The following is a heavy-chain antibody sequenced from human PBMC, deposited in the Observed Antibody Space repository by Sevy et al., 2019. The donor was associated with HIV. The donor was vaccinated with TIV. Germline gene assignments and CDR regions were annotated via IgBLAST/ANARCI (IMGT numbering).Heavy chain of an antibody. V-gene: IGHV4-38-2*02. CDR1: GYSISSGYY. CDR2: IYQSGST. Sequence: SETLSLTCAVSGYSISSGYYWGWIRQPPGKGLEWIGSIYQSGSTYYNPSLKSRVTISIDTSKNQFSLNLSSVTAADTAVYYCARDKRYYGSHNYYYVDYWGRGTLVTVSS. D-gene: IGHD3-10*01. CDR3: ARDKRYYGSHNYYYVDY. J-gene: IGHJ4*02.